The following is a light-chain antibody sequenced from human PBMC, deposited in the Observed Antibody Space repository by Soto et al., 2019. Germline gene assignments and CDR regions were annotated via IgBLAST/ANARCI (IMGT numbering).Light chain of an antibody. V-gene: IGKV3-11*01. CDR1: QSVNSY. CDR2: DAS. CDR3: QQRSNWPPWT. J-gene: IGKJ1*01. Sequence: EIVLTQSPATLSLSPGERATLSCRASQSVNSYLAWYQQKPGQAPRLLIYDASNRATGIPARFRGSGSGTDFTLNVSSLGPEDFAVYYCQQRSNWPPWTFGQGTKVEIK.